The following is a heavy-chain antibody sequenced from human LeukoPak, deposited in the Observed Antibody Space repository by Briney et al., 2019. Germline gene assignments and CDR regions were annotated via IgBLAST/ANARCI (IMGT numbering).Heavy chain of an antibody. Sequence: GASVKVSCKASGYTFTGYYMLRVRQAARHGLEWMRCINPNSGGTNYAQKFQGRVTMTRDTSISTAYMELSRLRSDDTAVYYCARGHDYGDYGTPIDYWGQGTLVTVSS. D-gene: IGHD4-17*01. CDR2: INPNSGGT. V-gene: IGHV1-2*02. CDR3: ARGHDYGDYGTPIDY. CDR1: GYTFTGYY. J-gene: IGHJ4*02.